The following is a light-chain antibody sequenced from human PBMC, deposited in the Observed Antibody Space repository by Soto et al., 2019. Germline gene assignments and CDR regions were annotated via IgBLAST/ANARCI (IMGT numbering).Light chain of an antibody. CDR2: GAS. CDR3: PQLNSFPIP. CDR1: QGIANF. J-gene: IGKJ3*01. Sequence: IQLTQSPSSLSASVGARVTISCRASQGIANFLAWYQQKPGKAPKLLIYGASTLQSVVPSRFSGSGSWPDFTLTISSLQPEDFATYDCPQLNSFPIPFGPGTKVDIK. V-gene: IGKV1-9*01.